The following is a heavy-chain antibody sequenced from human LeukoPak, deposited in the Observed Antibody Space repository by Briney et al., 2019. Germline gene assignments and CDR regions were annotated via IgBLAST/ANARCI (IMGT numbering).Heavy chain of an antibody. Sequence: SSETLSLTCIVAGGSISSYNWNWIRQPPGKGLEWIGYMYNSESTNNNPSLKSRVTILVDKSKNQFSLKLSSVTAADTAVYYCAKESNSSDNWYFDLWGRGTLVTVSS. J-gene: IGHJ2*01. CDR3: AKESNSSDNWYFDL. D-gene: IGHD2/OR15-2a*01. V-gene: IGHV4-59*01. CDR2: MYNSEST. CDR1: GGSISSYN.